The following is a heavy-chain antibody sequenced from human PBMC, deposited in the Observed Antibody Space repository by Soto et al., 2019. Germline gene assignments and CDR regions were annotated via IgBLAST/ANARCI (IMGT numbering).Heavy chain of an antibody. CDR1: GFTFSSYS. J-gene: IGHJ3*02. CDR3: ARDSAGTQPPDDAFDI. V-gene: IGHV3-21*01. CDR2: ISSSSSYI. Sequence: GGSLRLSCAASGFTFSSYSMNWVRQAPGKGLEWVSSISSSSSYIYYADSVKGRFTISRDNAKNSLYLQMNSLRAEDTAVYYCARDSAGTQPPDDAFDIWGQGTMVTVSS. D-gene: IGHD1-1*01.